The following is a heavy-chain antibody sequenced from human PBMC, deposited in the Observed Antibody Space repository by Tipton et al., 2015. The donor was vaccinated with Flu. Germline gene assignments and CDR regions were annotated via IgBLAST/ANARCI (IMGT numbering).Heavy chain of an antibody. Sequence: LSLTCTVSGGSISGGNYYWSWIRQPAGEGLELIGRIYTTGSTEYSPSLKRRATISIDTSNNQFSLELTSVTAADTAVYYCARRDYSNYVSEPKNWFDPWGQGTLVTVSS. J-gene: IGHJ5*02. V-gene: IGHV4-61*02. CDR3: ARRDYSNYVSEPKNWFDP. D-gene: IGHD4-11*01. CDR2: IYTTGST. CDR1: GGSISGGNYY.